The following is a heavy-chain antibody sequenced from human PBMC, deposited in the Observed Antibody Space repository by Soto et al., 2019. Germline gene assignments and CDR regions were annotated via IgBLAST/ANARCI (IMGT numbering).Heavy chain of an antibody. CDR3: ARGISKYSSWYEPHTWFDA. CDR2: LYFNGGT. V-gene: IGHV4-30-4*01. CDR1: GGPINSPDYY. D-gene: IGHD6-13*01. J-gene: IGHJ5*02. Sequence: QVQLQESGPGLVKPSQTLSLTCNFSGGPINSPDYYWTWIRQSPGKGLEWIGYLYFNGGTQYNPARRTPISMSLDTSKKHFSLKMRSVTGADTAVYYCARGISKYSSWYEPHTWFDAWGQGALVTVSS.